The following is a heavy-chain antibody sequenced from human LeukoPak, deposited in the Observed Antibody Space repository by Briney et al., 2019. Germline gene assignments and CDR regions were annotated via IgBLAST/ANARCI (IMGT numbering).Heavy chain of an antibody. CDR1: GYTFTSYD. CDR3: ARSLYYYGSGSYYNLLRNYYYYGMDV. J-gene: IGHJ6*02. V-gene: IGHV1-8*01. Sequence: ASVKVSCKASGYTFTSYDINWVRQATGQGLEWMGWMNPNSGNTGYAQKFQGRVTMTRNTSISTAYMELSSLRSEDTAVYYCARSLYYYGSGSYYNLLRNYYYYGMDVWGQGTTVTVSS. D-gene: IGHD3-10*01. CDR2: MNPNSGNT.